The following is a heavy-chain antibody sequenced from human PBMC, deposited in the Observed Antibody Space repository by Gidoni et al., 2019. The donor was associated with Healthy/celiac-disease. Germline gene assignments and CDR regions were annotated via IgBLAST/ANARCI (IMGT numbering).Heavy chain of an antibody. CDR1: GFTFSSYG. J-gene: IGHJ4*02. Sequence: QVQLVASGGGVVQPGRSLRLSCAASGFTFSSYGMHWVRQAPGKGLEWVAVIWDDGSNKYYADSVKGRFTISRDNSKNTLYLQMNSLRAEDTAVYYCARGASSGWYAGYFDYWGQGTLVTVSS. D-gene: IGHD6-19*01. V-gene: IGHV3-33*01. CDR3: ARGASSGWYAGYFDY. CDR2: IWDDGSNK.